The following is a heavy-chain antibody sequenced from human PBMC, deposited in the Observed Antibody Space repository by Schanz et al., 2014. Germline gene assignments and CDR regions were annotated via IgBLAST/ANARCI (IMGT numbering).Heavy chain of an antibody. Sequence: EVQLAESGGGLVQPGGSLRLSCAASGFGFSSYSMNWVRQAPGKGLEWVSAISGGGGTTYYTDSVKGRFTISRDNSKNTLYLQMNSLRAEDTAVYFCAKIERNEDWGQGTLVTVSS. CDR3: AKIERNED. V-gene: IGHV3-23*04. J-gene: IGHJ4*02. CDR2: ISGGGGTT. CDR1: GFGFSSYS. D-gene: IGHD1-1*01.